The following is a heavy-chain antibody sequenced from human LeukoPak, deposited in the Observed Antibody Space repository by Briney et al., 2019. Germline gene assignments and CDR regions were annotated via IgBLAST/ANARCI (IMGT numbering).Heavy chain of an antibody. CDR3: AREVAAAGLYYYYYMDV. CDR2: INPNSGGT. CDR1: GYTFTGYY. J-gene: IGHJ6*03. Sequence: ASVKVSCKASGYTFTGYYMHWVRQAPGQGLEWMGRINPNSGGTNYAQKLQGRVTMTTDTSTSTAYMELRSLRSDDTAVYYCAREVAAAGLYYYYYMDVWGKGTTVTASS. V-gene: IGHV1-2*06. D-gene: IGHD6-13*01.